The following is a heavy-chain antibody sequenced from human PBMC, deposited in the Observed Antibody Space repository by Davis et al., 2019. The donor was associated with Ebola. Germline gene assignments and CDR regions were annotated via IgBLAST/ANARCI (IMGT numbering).Heavy chain of an antibody. CDR1: GGTFSSYA. V-gene: IGHV1-69*13. CDR3: AREHIAVAGYFDY. Sequence: SVKVSCKASGGTFSSYAISWVRQAPGQGLEWMGGIIPIFGTANYAQKFQGRVTITSDDSTSTAYMELRSLRSDDTAVYYCAREHIAVAGYFDYWGQGTTVTVSS. J-gene: IGHJ4*03. D-gene: IGHD6-19*01. CDR2: IIPIFGTA.